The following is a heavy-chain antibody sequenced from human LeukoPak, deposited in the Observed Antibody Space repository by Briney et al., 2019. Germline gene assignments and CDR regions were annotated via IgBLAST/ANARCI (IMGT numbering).Heavy chain of an antibody. Sequence: APVKVSCKPSGYTFTGYYLHWVRQAPGQALEWMGWMNLNTGATAYSHNFQGRVAMSRDTSIGTAYMDLSSLTSDDTAVYYCARDRVGSGWPRPWYFEFWGQGTLVTVSS. CDR3: ARDRVGSGWPRPWYFEF. D-gene: IGHD6-19*01. CDR2: MNLNTGAT. CDR1: GYTFTGYY. V-gene: IGHV1-2*07. J-gene: IGHJ4*02.